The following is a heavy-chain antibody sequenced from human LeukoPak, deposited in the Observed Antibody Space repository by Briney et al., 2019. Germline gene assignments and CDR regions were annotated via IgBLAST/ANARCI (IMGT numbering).Heavy chain of an antibody. CDR2: INAGNGNT. J-gene: IGHJ4*02. D-gene: IGHD5-12*01. CDR1: GYTFTSYA. V-gene: IGHV1-3*01. Sequence: ASVKVSCKASGYTFTSYAMHWVRQAPGQRLEWTGWINAGNGNTKYSQKFQGRVTITRDTSVSTAYMELSSLRSEDTAVYYCARDHNIVAPFDYWGQGTLVTVSS. CDR3: ARDHNIVAPFDY.